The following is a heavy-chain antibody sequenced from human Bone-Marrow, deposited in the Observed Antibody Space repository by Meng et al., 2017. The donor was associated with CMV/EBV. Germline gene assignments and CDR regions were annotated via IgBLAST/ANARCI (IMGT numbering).Heavy chain of an antibody. J-gene: IGHJ5*02. D-gene: IGHD4/OR15-4a*01. CDR2: ISHSGNT. V-gene: IGHV4-34*01. CDR3: ARLTISGFDP. Sequence: SETLSLTCTVYGGSFSGYYWNWIRQPPGKGLEWIGEISHSGNTNFNPSLKSRVTISVDTSKNQFSLKLNSVTAADTAVYYCARLTISGFDPWGQGTPVNVSS. CDR1: GGSFSGYY.